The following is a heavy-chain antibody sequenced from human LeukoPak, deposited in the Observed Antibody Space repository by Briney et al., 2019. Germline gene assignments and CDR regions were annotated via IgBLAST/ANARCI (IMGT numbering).Heavy chain of an antibody. CDR2: IYYSGST. CDR1: GGSISSYY. D-gene: IGHD1-26*01. V-gene: IGHV4-59*08. Sequence: SETLSLTCTVSGGSISSYYWSWIRQPPGKGLEWIGYIYYSGSTNYNPSLKSRVTISVDTSKNQFSLKLSSVTAADTAVYYCARHSGVVGATHYWGQGTLVTVSS. J-gene: IGHJ4*02. CDR3: ARHSGVVGATHY.